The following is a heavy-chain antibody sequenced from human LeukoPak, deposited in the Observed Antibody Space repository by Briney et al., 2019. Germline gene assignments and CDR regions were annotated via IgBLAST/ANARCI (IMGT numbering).Heavy chain of an antibody. J-gene: IGHJ4*02. D-gene: IGHD2-2*02. CDR3: ARGKKVVPAAIIRKDRQGQYYFDY. CDR2: INHSGST. CDR1: GGSISSSSYY. V-gene: IGHV4-39*07. Sequence: PSETLSLTCTVSGGSISSSSYYWGWIRQPPGKGLEWIGEINHSGSTNYNPSLKSRVTISVDTSKNQFSLKLSSVTAADTAVYYCARGKKVVPAAIIRKDRQGQYYFDYWGQGTLVTVPS.